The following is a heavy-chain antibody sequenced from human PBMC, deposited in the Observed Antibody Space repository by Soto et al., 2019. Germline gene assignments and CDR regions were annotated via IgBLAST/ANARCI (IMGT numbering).Heavy chain of an antibody. V-gene: IGHV4-30-4*01. CDR2: IYYSGST. CDR3: AREIGNYPPYYYGMDV. D-gene: IGHD1-7*01. Sequence: SETLSLTCTVSGGSISSGDYYWSWIRQPPGKGLEWIGYIYYSGSTYYNPSLKSRVTISVDTSKNQFSLKLSSVTAADTAVYYCAREIGNYPPYYYGMDVWGQGTTVTAP. CDR1: GGSISSGDYY. J-gene: IGHJ6*02.